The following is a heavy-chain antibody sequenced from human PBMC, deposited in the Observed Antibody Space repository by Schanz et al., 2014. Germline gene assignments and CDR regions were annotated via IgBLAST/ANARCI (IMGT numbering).Heavy chain of an antibody. CDR1: GFNSDDYA. J-gene: IGHJ4*02. D-gene: IGHD5-18*01. CDR2: FIYIGGNT. V-gene: IGHV3-9*02. Sequence: EVQVVESGGGLVQPGGSLRLSCTASGFNSDDYAMHWVRQAPGKGLEWVSFIYIGGNTYYADSVKGRFTISRDNSKTTVYLQMNSLRAEDTAVYYCAKDAENTAMITDYFDYWGQGTLVTVSS. CDR3: AKDAENTAMITDYFDY.